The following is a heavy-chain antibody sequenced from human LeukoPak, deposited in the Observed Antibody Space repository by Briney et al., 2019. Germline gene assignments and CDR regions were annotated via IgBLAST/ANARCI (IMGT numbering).Heavy chain of an antibody. J-gene: IGHJ3*02. CDR1: GCSISSSRYY. Sequence: PSETLSLTCTVSGCSISSSRYYWGWIRQPPGKGLEWIGSIYYSGSTYYNPSLKSRVTISVDTSKNQFSLKLSSVTAADTAVYYCARHILWFGELLWNAFDIWGQGTMVTVSS. D-gene: IGHD3-10*01. V-gene: IGHV4-39*01. CDR2: IYYSGST. CDR3: ARHILWFGELLWNAFDI.